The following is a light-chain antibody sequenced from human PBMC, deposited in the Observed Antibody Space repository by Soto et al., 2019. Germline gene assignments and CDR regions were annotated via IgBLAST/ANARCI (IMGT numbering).Light chain of an antibody. CDR2: WAS. J-gene: IGKJ4*01. V-gene: IGKV4-1*01. CDR1: QSVLSSSNKKNY. Sequence: DIVMTQSPDSLAVSLGERATINCKSSQSVLSSSNKKNYLAWHQQKPGQPPKLLISWASSRQSGVPDRFSGSGSGTDFTLTISSLQAEDVAVYYCQQHHSAPLTFAGGTKVEIK. CDR3: QQHHSAPLT.